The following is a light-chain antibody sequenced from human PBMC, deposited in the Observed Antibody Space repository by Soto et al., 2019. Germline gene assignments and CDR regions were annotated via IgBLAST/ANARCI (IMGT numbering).Light chain of an antibody. CDR3: QVWDDTSDHVV. J-gene: IGLJ2*01. Sequence: SYELTQPPSVSVAPGQTARITCGGNNIGSKSVHWYQQKPGQAPVLVVYDGTDRASGIPERVSGSNSGNTATLTISGVEAGDEADYYWQVWDDTSDHVVFGGGTQLTVL. CDR2: DGT. V-gene: IGLV3-21*02. CDR1: NIGSKS.